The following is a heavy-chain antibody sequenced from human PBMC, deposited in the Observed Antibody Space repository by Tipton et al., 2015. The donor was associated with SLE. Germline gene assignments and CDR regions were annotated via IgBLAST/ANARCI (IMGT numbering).Heavy chain of an antibody. CDR3: ARDLAIFAVVPFNYMDI. Sequence: LRLSCTASDGSIRSTNYYWGWIRQPPGKGLEWIGSIFYTGSTYYNPSLKSRVSFSIDTSKHQFSLKLNSVTAADTAVYYCARDLAIFAVVPFNYMDIWGKGTTVTVSS. CDR1: DGSIRSTNYY. J-gene: IGHJ6*03. CDR2: IFYTGST. V-gene: IGHV4-39*07. D-gene: IGHD3-3*01.